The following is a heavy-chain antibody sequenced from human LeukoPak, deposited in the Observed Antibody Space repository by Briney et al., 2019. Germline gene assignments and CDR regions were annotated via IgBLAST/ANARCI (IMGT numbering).Heavy chain of an antibody. V-gene: IGHV3-30*02. CDR1: GFSFSSYW. CDR3: AKGSMGRCSGNSCYSVY. CDR2: IWSDGSNK. J-gene: IGHJ4*02. D-gene: IGHD5-12*01. Sequence: GGSLRLSCAASGFSFSSYWMHWVRQAPGKGPEWVAVIWSDGSNKHYADSARGRFTISRDNSKNTLYLQMNSLRVEDTAVYYCAKGSMGRCSGNSCYSVYWGQGTLVTVSS.